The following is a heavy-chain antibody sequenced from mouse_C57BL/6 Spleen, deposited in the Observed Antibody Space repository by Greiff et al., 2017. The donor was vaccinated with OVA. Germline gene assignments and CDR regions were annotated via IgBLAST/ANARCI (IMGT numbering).Heavy chain of an antibody. CDR1: GYTFTDYY. CDR3: ARGDLLWGGFAY. J-gene: IGHJ3*01. V-gene: IGHV1-76*01. CDR2: IYPGSGNT. Sequence: VKLQQSGAELVRPGASVKLSCKASGYTFTDYYINWVKQRPGQGLEWIARIYPGSGNTYYNEKFKGKATLTAEKSSSTAYMQLSSLTSEDSAVYFCARGDLLWGGFAYWGQGTLVTVSA. D-gene: IGHD2-1*01.